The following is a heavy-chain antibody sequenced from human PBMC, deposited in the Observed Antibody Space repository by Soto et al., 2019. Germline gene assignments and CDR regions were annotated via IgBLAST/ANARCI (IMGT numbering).Heavy chain of an antibody. Sequence: EVQLLESGGGLVQPGGSLRLSCATSGFTFSNYAMGWIRQAPGNGLEWVSGTSGSGVSTYYADSVKGRLTIFRDNSKRTLYLQMNSLRVDDTAVYYCAKVVSQPKQYYFDDWGQGTPVTVSS. D-gene: IGHD2-2*01. V-gene: IGHV3-23*01. CDR1: GFTFSNYA. J-gene: IGHJ4*02. CDR3: AKVVSQPKQYYFDD. CDR2: TSGSGVST.